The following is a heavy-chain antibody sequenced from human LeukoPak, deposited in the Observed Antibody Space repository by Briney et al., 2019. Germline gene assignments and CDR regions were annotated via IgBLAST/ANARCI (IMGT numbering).Heavy chain of an antibody. CDR2: ISYDGRNK. Sequence: GRSLRLSCAASGFTLSSYGMHWVRQAPGKGLEWVAVISYDGRNKYYADSVKGRFTISRDNSKNTLYLQMNSLRAEDTAVYYCASHWAQQVVSDYWGQGTLVTVSS. D-gene: IGHD6-13*01. V-gene: IGHV3-30*03. CDR1: GFTLSSYG. J-gene: IGHJ4*02. CDR3: ASHWAQQVVSDY.